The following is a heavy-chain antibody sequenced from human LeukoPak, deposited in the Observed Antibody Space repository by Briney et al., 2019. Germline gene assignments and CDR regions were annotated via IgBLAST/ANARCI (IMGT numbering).Heavy chain of an antibody. CDR1: GFSISTYV. J-gene: IGHJ4*02. D-gene: IGHD5-18*01. Sequence: GGSQRLSCAASGFSISTYVMNWVRQAPGQGPEWVSSISSNGRDIFYADSVKGRFTISRDTSKNSLYLQMNSLRADDTALYYCAREDTPMSTNLMVFWGQGALVTVSS. CDR2: ISSNGRDI. CDR3: AREDTPMSTNLMVF. V-gene: IGHV3-21*01.